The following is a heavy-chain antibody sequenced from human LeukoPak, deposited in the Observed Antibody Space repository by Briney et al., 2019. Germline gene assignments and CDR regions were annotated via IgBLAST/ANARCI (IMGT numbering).Heavy chain of an antibody. CDR1: GGSISTYY. Sequence: SETLSLTCTVSGGSISTYYWNWIRQPPGKGLEWIGYIYHSGSTNYNPSLKSRVTISVDTSKNQFSLKLSSVTAADTAVYYCARVETGTTRWGQGTLVTVSS. CDR3: ARVETGTTR. CDR2: IYHSGST. V-gene: IGHV4-59*12. D-gene: IGHD1-7*01. J-gene: IGHJ4*02.